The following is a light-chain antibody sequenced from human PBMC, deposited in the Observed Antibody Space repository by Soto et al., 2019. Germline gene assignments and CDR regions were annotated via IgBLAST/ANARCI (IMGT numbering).Light chain of an antibody. V-gene: IGLV2-14*03. CDR1: SSDVGGYNS. CDR2: DVS. J-gene: IGLJ1*01. CDR3: SSYTTSSTPHYV. Sequence: QSVLTQPASVSGSPGQSITISCTGTSSDVGGYNSVSWYQHHPGKAPKLMIFDVSDRPSGVSSRFSGSKSGNTASLTISGLQAEDEADYYSSSYTTSSTPHYVFGPGTKVTVL.